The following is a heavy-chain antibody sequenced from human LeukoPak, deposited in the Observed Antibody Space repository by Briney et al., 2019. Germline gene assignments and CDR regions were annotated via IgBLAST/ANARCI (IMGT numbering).Heavy chain of an antibody. D-gene: IGHD2-21*01. J-gene: IGHJ4*02. V-gene: IGHV4-4*07. CDR1: GDSINSYY. CDR3: ARGAYCSGAGCSFFDY. CDR2: IYSSGST. Sequence: PSETLSLTCTVSGDSINSYYWNWIRQPAGKGLEWIGRIYSSGSTNYNPSLKSRVTMSVVTSKNQLSLTLSSVTAADTAVYYCARGAYCSGAGCSFFDYWGQGTLVTVSS.